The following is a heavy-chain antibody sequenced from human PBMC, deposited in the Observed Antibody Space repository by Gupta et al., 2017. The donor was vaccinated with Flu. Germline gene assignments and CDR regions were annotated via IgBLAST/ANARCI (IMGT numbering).Heavy chain of an antibody. J-gene: IGHJ3*02. CDR1: GSTFSNYG. CDR3: ATRRPVQVERRGAFDI. CDR2: ISGSGGST. D-gene: IGHD1-1*01. Sequence: EVELLESGGGLVQPGGSLRLSCAASGSTFSNYGMSWVRQAPGKGLEWVSGISGSGGSTYYADSVKGRFTISRDNSKNTLYLQMNSLRVEDTAVYYCATRRPVQVERRGAFDIWGQGTVVTVSS. V-gene: IGHV3-23*01.